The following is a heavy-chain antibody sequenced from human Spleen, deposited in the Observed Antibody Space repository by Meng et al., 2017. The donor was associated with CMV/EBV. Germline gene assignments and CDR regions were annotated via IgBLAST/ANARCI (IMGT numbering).Heavy chain of an antibody. D-gene: IGHD6-19*01. V-gene: IGHV3-7*01. Sequence: ASGFTVSNNYMSWVRQAPGKGLEWVANIKQDGSEKYYVDSVKGRFTISRDNAKNSLYLQMNSLRAEDTAVYYCARDGGSVAGTPVDYWGQGTLVTVSS. J-gene: IGHJ4*02. CDR2: IKQDGSEK. CDR3: ARDGGSVAGTPVDY. CDR1: GFTVSNNY.